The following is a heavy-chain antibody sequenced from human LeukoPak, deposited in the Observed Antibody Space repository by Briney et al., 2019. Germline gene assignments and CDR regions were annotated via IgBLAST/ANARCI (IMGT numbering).Heavy chain of an antibody. Sequence: SETLSLTCTVSGGSISSYYWSWIRQPPGKGLEWIGYIYYSGSTNYNPSLKSRVTISVDTSKNQFSLKLSSVTAADTAVYYCARDSIAAAATFDYWGQGTLVTVSS. J-gene: IGHJ4*02. CDR1: GGSISSYY. CDR2: IYYSGST. D-gene: IGHD6-13*01. V-gene: IGHV4-59*12. CDR3: ARDSIAAAATFDY.